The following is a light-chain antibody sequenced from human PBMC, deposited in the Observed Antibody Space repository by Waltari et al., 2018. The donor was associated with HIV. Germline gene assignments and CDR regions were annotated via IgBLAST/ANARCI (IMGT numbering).Light chain of an antibody. V-gene: IGLV2-11*01. CDR3: SSYAGTANFVL. Sequence: QSALTQPRSVSGSPGQSVTISCTGTSSDVGGYNYVSWYQQQPGRAPKFIIYNVSERPSGVPDRFPGSKSGNTASLSISGLQAEDEADYYCSSYAGTANFVLFGGGTKLTVL. J-gene: IGLJ2*01. CDR2: NVS. CDR1: SSDVGGYNY.